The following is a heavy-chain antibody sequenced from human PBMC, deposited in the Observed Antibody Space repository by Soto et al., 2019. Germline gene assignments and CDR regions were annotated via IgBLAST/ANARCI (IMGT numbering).Heavy chain of an antibody. V-gene: IGHV4-31*03. CDR3: ARGYGRNFDY. D-gene: IGHD5-18*01. CDR1: GGSISSGGSY. J-gene: IGHJ4*02. CDR2: IYYSGTT. Sequence: TSETLSLTCTVSGGSISSGGSYWSWIRQSPGKGLEWIGYIYYSGTTYYNPSLKSRVTISVDTSKNQFSLKLSSVTAADTAVYYCARGYGRNFDYWGQGTLVTVSS.